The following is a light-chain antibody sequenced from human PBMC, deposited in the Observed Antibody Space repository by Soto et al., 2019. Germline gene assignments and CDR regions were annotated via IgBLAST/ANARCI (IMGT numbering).Light chain of an antibody. Sequence: QSVLTQPPSASGTPGQRVTISCSGSSSSIGSNTVNWYQQLPGTAPKLLIYGHNQRPSGVPDRFSGSKSGTSASLAISGLLFGDEADYYCAAWDDSLSGRVFGGGTKLTVL. J-gene: IGLJ2*01. V-gene: IGLV1-44*01. CDR2: GHN. CDR1: SSSIGSNT. CDR3: AAWDDSLSGRV.